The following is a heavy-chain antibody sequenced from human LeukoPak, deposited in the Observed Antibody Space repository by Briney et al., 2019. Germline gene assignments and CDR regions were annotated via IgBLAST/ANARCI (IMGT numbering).Heavy chain of an antibody. CDR1: GFSFSSYG. D-gene: IGHD2-21*01. Sequence: GRSLRLSCAASGFSFSSYGMHWVRQAPGKGLEWVAVISYDGSNKYHADSVKGRFTTSRDNSKNTLYLQMNSLRVGDTAVYYCAKGGIPDDPWGQGTLVTVSS. CDR3: AKGGIPDDP. J-gene: IGHJ5*02. CDR2: ISYDGSNK. V-gene: IGHV3-30*18.